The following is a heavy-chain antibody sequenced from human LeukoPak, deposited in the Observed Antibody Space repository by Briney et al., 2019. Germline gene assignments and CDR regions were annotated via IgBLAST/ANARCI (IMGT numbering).Heavy chain of an antibody. J-gene: IGHJ5*02. CDR3: ARDEYGINWFDP. D-gene: IGHD4/OR15-4a*01. Sequence: SVKVSCKASGGTFSSYAISWVRQAPGQGLEWMGRIIPIFGIANYAQKFQGRVMITADKSTSTAYMELSSLRSEDTAVYYCARDEYGINWFDPWGQGTLVTVSS. CDR1: GGTFSSYA. V-gene: IGHV1-69*04. CDR2: IIPIFGIA.